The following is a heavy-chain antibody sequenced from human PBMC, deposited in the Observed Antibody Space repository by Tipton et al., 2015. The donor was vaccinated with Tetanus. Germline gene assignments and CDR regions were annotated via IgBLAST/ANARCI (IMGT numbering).Heavy chain of an antibody. D-gene: IGHD2-2*01. V-gene: IGHV3-23*01. CDR2: ISGSGGST. CDR1: GFTFSSYA. J-gene: IGHJ4*02. CDR3: AKSRGVPARYSDY. Sequence: AASGFTFSSYAMSWVRQAPGKGLEWVSAISGSGGSTYYADSVKGRFTISRDNSKNTLYLQMNSLRAEDTAVYYCAKSRGVPARYSDYWGQGTLVTVSS.